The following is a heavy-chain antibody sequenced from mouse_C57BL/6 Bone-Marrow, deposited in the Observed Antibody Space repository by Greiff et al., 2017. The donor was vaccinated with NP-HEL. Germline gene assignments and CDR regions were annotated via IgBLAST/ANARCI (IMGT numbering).Heavy chain of an antibody. CDR3: GGRAMDY. Sequence: QVQLQQSGPGLVQPSQCLSITCTVSGFSLTSYGVHWVRQSPGKGLEWLGVIWSGGSTDYNAAFISRLSISKDNSKSQVFFKMNSLQADDTAIYYCGGRAMDYWGQGTSVTVSS. J-gene: IGHJ4*01. V-gene: IGHV2-2*01. CDR2: IWSGGST. CDR1: GFSLTSYG.